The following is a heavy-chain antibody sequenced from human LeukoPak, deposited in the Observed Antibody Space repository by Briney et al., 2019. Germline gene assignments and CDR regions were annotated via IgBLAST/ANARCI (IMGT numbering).Heavy chain of an antibody. Sequence: PSETLSLTCTVSGGSLSSFYWSWIRQPPGKGLEWIGYIYYSGSTNYNPSLKSRVTISVDTSKNQFSLKLSSVTAADTAVYYCATGGYQLLADAFDVWGQGTMVTVSS. D-gene: IGHD2-2*01. CDR2: IYYSGST. CDR3: ATGGYQLLADAFDV. V-gene: IGHV4-59*01. J-gene: IGHJ3*01. CDR1: GGSLSSFY.